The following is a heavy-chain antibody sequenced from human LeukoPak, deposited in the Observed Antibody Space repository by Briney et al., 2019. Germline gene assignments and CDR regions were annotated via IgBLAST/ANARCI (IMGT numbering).Heavy chain of an antibody. CDR1: GFTFSSYW. J-gene: IGHJ4*02. CDR2: INSDGSST. CDR3: ARSKLLWFGED. Sequence: PGGSLRLSCAASGFTFSSYWMHWVRQAPGKGLVWVSRINSDGSSTSYADSVKGRFTISRDNAKNTLYPQMNSLRAEDTAVYYCARSKLLWFGEDWGQGTLVTVSS. V-gene: IGHV3-74*01. D-gene: IGHD3-10*01.